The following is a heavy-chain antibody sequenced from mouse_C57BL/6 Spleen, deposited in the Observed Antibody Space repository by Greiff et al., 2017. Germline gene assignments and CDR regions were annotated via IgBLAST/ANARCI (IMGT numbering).Heavy chain of an antibody. Sequence: EVQLQQSGAELVRPGASVKLSCTASGFNIKDDYMHWVKQRPEQGLEWIGWIDPENGDTEYASKFQGKGTITADTSSNTAYLQLSSLTSEDTAVYYCTTGGYYVSWFAYWGQGTLVTVSA. CDR3: TTGGYYVSWFAY. J-gene: IGHJ3*01. CDR1: GFNIKDDY. D-gene: IGHD2-3*01. V-gene: IGHV14-4*01. CDR2: IDPENGDT.